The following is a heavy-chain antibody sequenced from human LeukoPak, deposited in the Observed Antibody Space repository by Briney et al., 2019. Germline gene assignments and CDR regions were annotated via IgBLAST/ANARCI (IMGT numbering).Heavy chain of an antibody. D-gene: IGHD1-26*01. Sequence: TGGSLRLSCAASGFTFSSYWMSWVRQAPGKGLEWVANIKKDGSEKYYVDSVKGRFTISRDNAKNSLYLQMNSLRAEDTAVYYRARVWLGSYFFDYWGQGTLVTVSS. J-gene: IGHJ4*02. CDR1: GFTFSSYW. V-gene: IGHV3-7*03. CDR3: ARVWLGSYFFDY. CDR2: IKKDGSEK.